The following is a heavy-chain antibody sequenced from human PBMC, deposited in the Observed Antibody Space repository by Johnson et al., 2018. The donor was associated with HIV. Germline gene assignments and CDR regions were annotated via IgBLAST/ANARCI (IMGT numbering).Heavy chain of an antibody. CDR3: ARDPPGLAFVV. J-gene: IGHJ3*01. Sequence: QVQLVESGGGLVKPGGSLRLSCAVSGFKFSDFYMTWIRQVPGKGLECVAYISSSGAGIYYADSVRGRFTISRDNAKNSLFLQMNSLSAEDTAIYYCARDPPGLAFVVWGLGTPVTVYS. CDR2: ISSSGAGI. CDR1: GFKFSDFY. V-gene: IGHV3-11*04. D-gene: IGHD6-19*01.